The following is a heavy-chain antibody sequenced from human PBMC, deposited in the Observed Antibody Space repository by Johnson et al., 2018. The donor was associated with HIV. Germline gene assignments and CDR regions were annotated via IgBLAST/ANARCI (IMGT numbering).Heavy chain of an antibody. CDR2: IKSKTDGGTT. CDR1: GFTFSNAW. J-gene: IGHJ3*02. D-gene: IGHD6-6*01. Sequence: VQLVESGGGLVKPGGSLRLSCAASGFTFSNAWMSWVRQAPGKGLEWVGRIKSKTDGGTTDYAAPVKGRFTISRDDSKNTLYLQMNSLKTEDTAVYYCTTAGYSSSPYALDIWGQGTMVTVSS. V-gene: IGHV3-15*01. CDR3: TTAGYSSSPYALDI.